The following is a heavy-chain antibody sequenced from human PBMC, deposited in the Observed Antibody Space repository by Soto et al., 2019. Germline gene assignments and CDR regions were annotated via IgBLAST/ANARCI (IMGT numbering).Heavy chain of an antibody. CDR2: ISWNSGSI. V-gene: IGHV3-9*01. D-gene: IGHD2-15*01. CDR3: AKGPLGHRPLSGDYCDY. Sequence: EVQLVESGGGLVQPGRSLRLSCAASGFTFDDYAMHWVRQAPGKGLEWVSGISWNSGSIDYADSVKGRFTISRDNAKNSLYLQMNSLRAADTAVYYCAKGPLGHRPLSGDYCDYWGQGTLVTVSS. CDR1: GFTFDDYA. J-gene: IGHJ4*02.